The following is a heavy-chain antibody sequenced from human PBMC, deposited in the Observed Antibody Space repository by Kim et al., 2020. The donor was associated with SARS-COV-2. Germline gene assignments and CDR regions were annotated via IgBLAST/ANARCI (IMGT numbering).Heavy chain of an antibody. J-gene: IGHJ6*02. V-gene: IGHV3-30*18. CDR1: GFTFSSYG. CDR2: ISYDGSNK. Sequence: GGSLRLSCAASGFTFSSYGMHWVRQAPGKGLEWVAVISYDGSNKYYADSVKGRFTISRDNSKNTLDLQMNSLRAEDTAVYYCAKGLHSGYDRVYYYAMDVWGQGTTVTVSS. CDR3: AKGLHSGYDRVYYYAMDV. D-gene: IGHD5-12*01.